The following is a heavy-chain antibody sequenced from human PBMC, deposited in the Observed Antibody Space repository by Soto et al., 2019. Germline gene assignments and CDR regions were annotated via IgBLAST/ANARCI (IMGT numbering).Heavy chain of an antibody. V-gene: IGHV3-7*01. D-gene: IGHD3-22*01. J-gene: IGHJ3*02. CDR2: IKQDGSEK. Sequence: GGSLRLSCAASGFTFSSYWMSWVRQAPGKGLEWVANIKQDGSEKYYVDSVKGRFTISRDNAKNSLYLQMNSLRAEDTAVYYCARDYDSSGYYDPGDAFDIWGQGTMVTVSS. CDR1: GFTFSSYW. CDR3: ARDYDSSGYYDPGDAFDI.